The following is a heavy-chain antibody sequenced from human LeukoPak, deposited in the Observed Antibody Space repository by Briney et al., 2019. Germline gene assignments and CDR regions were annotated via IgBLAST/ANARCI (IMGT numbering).Heavy chain of an antibody. V-gene: IGHV4-34*01. D-gene: IGHD6-13*01. CDR2: INNSGRT. Sequence: PSETLSLTCAVYGGSFSGYYWSWVRQPPGKGLEWVGEINNSGRTNYNPYLKSRVTISVDTSKNQFSLKLSSVTAADTAVYYCARELRYSSSWHRGGFDYWGQGTLVTVSS. J-gene: IGHJ4*02. CDR1: GGSFSGYY. CDR3: ARELRYSSSWHRGGFDY.